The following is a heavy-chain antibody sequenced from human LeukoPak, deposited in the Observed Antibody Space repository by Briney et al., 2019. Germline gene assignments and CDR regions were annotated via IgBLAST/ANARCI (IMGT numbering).Heavy chain of an antibody. CDR3: AKSHYYGSGSIDY. CDR1: GVTFRSYA. D-gene: IGHD3-10*01. Sequence: GGSLRLSCAAYGVTFRSYAMSWVRQTPGKGLEWVSVISGSGGSTDYADSVKGRFTISRDNSKNTLYVQMNSLRAEDTAVYYCAKSHYYGSGSIDYWGQGTLVTVSS. J-gene: IGHJ4*02. CDR2: ISGSGGST. V-gene: IGHV3-23*01.